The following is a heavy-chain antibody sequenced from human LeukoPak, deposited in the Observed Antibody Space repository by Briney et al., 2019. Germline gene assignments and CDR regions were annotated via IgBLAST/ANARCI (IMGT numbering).Heavy chain of an antibody. CDR3: ARDGSYSSSHVYFGY. V-gene: IGHV1-69*05. D-gene: IGHD6-13*01. Sequence: ASVKVSCKASGGTFSSYAISWVRQAPGQGLEWMGGIIPIFGTANYAQKFQGRVTITTDESTSTAYMELSSLRSEDTAVYYCARDGSYSSSHVYFGYWGQGTLVTVSS. CDR2: IIPIFGTA. J-gene: IGHJ4*02. CDR1: GGTFSSYA.